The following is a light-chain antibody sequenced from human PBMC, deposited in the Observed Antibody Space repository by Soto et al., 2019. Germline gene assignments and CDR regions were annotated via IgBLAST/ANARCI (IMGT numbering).Light chain of an antibody. V-gene: IGKV3-20*01. CDR2: GAS. CDR1: QSVSSSS. Sequence: EIVLTQSPGTLSLSPGERATLSCRASQSVSSSSLAWYQQKPGQAPRLLIYGASSRATGIPDRFSGSGSGTDFTLTISRLEPEDFAVYYCQQDGNSPYTFGQGTKLEIK. J-gene: IGKJ2*01. CDR3: QQDGNSPYT.